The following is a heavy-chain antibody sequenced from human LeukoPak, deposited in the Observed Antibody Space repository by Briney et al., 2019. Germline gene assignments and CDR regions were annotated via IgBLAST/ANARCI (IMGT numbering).Heavy chain of an antibody. CDR2: IRYDGSNK. CDR1: GFTFSSYG. V-gene: IGHV3-30*02. D-gene: IGHD4-17*01. Sequence: GGSLRLSCAASGFTFSSYGMHWVRQAPGKGLEWVTFIRYDGSNKYYADSVKGRFTISRDNSKNTLYLQMNSLRAEDTAVYYCAKAASKRTDYGDYAFYYYMDVWGRGTTVTISS. CDR3: AKAASKRTDYGDYAFYYYMDV. J-gene: IGHJ6*03.